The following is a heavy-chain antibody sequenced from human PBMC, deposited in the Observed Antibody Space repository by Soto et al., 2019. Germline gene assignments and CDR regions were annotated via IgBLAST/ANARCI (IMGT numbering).Heavy chain of an antibody. Sequence: QVQLVESGGGVVQSGRSLRLSCAASGFTFSSYAMHWVRQAPGKGLEWVAVISYDGSNKYYADSVKGRFTISRDNSKNTLYLQMNSLRAEDTAVYYCARAPYNWNDVIFDYWGQGTLVTVSS. J-gene: IGHJ4*02. CDR2: ISYDGSNK. CDR1: GFTFSSYA. D-gene: IGHD1-20*01. V-gene: IGHV3-30-3*01. CDR3: ARAPYNWNDVIFDY.